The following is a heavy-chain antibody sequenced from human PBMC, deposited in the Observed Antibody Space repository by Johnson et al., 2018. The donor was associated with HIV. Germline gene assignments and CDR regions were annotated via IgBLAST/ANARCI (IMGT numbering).Heavy chain of an antibody. Sequence: VQLVESGGGLVQPGRSLRLSCAASRFTFDDYAMHWVRQAPGKGLEWVSGISWNSGSIGYADSVKGRFTISRDNAKNSLYLQMNSLRAEDTALYYCARPGGANYNFWSGYYDAFVIWGQGTMVTVSS. D-gene: IGHD3-3*01. J-gene: IGHJ3*02. V-gene: IGHV3-9*01. CDR1: RFTFDDYA. CDR2: ISWNSGSI. CDR3: ARPGGANYNFWSGYYDAFVI.